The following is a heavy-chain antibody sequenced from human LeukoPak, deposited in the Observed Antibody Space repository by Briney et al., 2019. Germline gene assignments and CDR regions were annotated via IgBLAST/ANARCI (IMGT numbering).Heavy chain of an antibody. CDR2: IIPLFGAP. CDR3: TMGPTASLGRPFER. J-gene: IGHJ4*02. D-gene: IGHD3-9*01. Sequence: SVKVSCKASGGPLNTYVIDWVRQAPGHGLEWMGRIIPLFGAPSYAQRFQGNVTISADKSTGTTYMELTRLTSEDTAVYYCTMGPTASLGRPFERWGQGTLVTVSS. CDR1: GGPLNTYV. V-gene: IGHV1-69*06.